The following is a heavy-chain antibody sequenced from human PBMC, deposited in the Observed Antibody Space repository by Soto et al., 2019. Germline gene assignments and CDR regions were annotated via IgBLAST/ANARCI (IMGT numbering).Heavy chain of an antibody. CDR2: ISAYNGNT. V-gene: IGHV1-18*01. CDR1: GYTFTSYG. Sequence: GASVKVSCKASGYTFTSYGISWVRHAPGQGLEWMGWISAYNGNTNYAQKLQGRVTMTTDTSTSTAYMELRSLRSDDTAVYYCATVGPGIVYNWNDGLDYWGQGTLVTVSS. D-gene: IGHD1-1*01. J-gene: IGHJ4*02. CDR3: ATVGPGIVYNWNDGLDY.